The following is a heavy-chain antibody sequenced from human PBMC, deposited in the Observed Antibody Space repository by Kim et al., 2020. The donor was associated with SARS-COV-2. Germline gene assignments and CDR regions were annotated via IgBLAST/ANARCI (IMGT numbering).Heavy chain of an antibody. J-gene: IGHJ4*02. Sequence: SETLSLTCAVYGGSFSGYYWSWIRQPPGKGLEWIGEINHSGSTNYNPSLKSRVTISVDTSKNQFSLKLSSVTAADTAVYYCASESFGGVIACPIKWGQGTLVTVSS. V-gene: IGHV4-34*01. CDR2: INHSGST. D-gene: IGHD3-16*02. CDR1: GGSFSGYY. CDR3: ASESFGGVIACPIK.